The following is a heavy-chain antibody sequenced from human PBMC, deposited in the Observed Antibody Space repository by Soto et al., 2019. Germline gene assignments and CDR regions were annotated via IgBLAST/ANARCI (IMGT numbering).Heavy chain of an antibody. D-gene: IGHD1-26*01. CDR3: ARATTRLLTLTRYFDY. V-gene: IGHV4-39*07. J-gene: IGHJ4*02. CDR2: IYHSGST. Sequence: SETLSLTCTVSGGSISSSSYYWGWIRQPPGKGLEWIGSIYHSGSTYYNPSLKSRVTISVDKSKNQFSLKLSSVTAADTAVYYCARATTRLLTLTRYFDYWGQGTLVTVSS. CDR1: GGSISSSSYY.